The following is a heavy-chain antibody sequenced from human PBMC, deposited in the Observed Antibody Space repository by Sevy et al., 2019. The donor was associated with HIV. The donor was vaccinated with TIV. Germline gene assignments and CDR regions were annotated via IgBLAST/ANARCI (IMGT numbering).Heavy chain of an antibody. Sequence: GGSLRLSCAASGFTFSSYSMNWVRQAPGKGLEWVSYISSSSSTIYYADSVKGRFTISRDNAKNSLYLQMNSLRDEDTAVYDCARDTQPEEDASISGVVITLNYYYYGMDVWGQGTTVTVSS. J-gene: IGHJ6*02. D-gene: IGHD3-3*01. V-gene: IGHV3-48*02. CDR3: ARDTQPEEDASISGVVITLNYYYYGMDV. CDR1: GFTFSSYS. CDR2: ISSSSSTI.